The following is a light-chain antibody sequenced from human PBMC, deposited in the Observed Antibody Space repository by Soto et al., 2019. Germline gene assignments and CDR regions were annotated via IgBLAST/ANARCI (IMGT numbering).Light chain of an antibody. V-gene: IGKV1-27*01. CDR3: QKYDSAPWT. J-gene: IGKJ1*01. CDR1: QGIGNS. Sequence: IQMTQSPSSLSASVGDRVIITCRASQGIGNSLAWYQQKAGRVPKLLMHSASTLLSGVPSRFSGSGSGTDFTLTISSLQPADVATYYCQKYDSAPWTCGQGTKVEIK. CDR2: SAS.